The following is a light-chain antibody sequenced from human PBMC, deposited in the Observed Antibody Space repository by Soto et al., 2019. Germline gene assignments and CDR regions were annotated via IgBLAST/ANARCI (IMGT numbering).Light chain of an antibody. J-gene: IGKJ1*01. CDR3: QQSYSTSWT. CDR1: QSISSY. CDR2: AAS. Sequence: DIQMTQSPCSLSASVGDKVTITFRASQSISSYLNWYQQKPGKAPKLLIYAASSLQSGVPSRFSGSGSGTDFTLTISSLQPEDFATYYCQQSYSTSWTFGQGTKVDIK. V-gene: IGKV1-39*01.